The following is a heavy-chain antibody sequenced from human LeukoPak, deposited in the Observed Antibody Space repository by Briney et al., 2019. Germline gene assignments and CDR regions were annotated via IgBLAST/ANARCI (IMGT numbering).Heavy chain of an antibody. V-gene: IGHV4-59*12. CDR3: ARGVNGAKLRGPYFDY. CDR1: GGSISSYY. CDR2: IYYSGST. J-gene: IGHJ4*02. D-gene: IGHD4-23*01. Sequence: SETLSLTCTVSGGSISSYYWSWIRQPPGKGLGWIGSIYYSGSTYYNPSLKSRVTISVDTSKNQFSLKLSSVTAADTAVYYCARGVNGAKLRGPYFDYWGQGTLVTVSS.